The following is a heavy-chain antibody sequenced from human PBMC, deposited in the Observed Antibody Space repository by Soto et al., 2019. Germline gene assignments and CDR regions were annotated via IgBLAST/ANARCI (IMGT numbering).Heavy chain of an antibody. CDR2: IYHSGST. CDR1: GGSISSGGYS. D-gene: IGHD6-19*01. J-gene: IGHJ5*02. CDR3: ARLSIAVAVTSNWLDP. Sequence: QLQLQESGSGLVKPSQTLSLTCAVSGGSISSGGYSWSWIRQPPGKGLEWIGYIYHSGSTYYNPSLQSRFTISVDSYKNPFYLMLSSMTASDTAVSYSARLSIAVAVTSNWLDPWGQGTLVTVSS. V-gene: IGHV4-30-2*01.